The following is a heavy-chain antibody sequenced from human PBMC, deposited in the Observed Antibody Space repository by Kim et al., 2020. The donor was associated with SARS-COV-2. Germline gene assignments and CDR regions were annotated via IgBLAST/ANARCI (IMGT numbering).Heavy chain of an antibody. CDR2: VNTDGSDT. V-gene: IGHV3-74*03. J-gene: IGHJ4*02. Sequence: GGSLRLSCEASRFTFSGFWMDWVRQAPGKGLLWVSRVNTDGSDTTYADSVKGRFTVSRDNAKNMLYLQMNRLRADDTAVYYCTRAKVATNAFDSWGQGILVTVSS. D-gene: IGHD1-1*01. CDR1: RFTFSGFW. CDR3: TRAKVATNAFDS.